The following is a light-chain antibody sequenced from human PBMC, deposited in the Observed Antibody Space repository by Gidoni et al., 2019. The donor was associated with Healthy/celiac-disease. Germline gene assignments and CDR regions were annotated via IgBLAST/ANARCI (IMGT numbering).Light chain of an antibody. J-gene: IGKJ4*01. CDR2: GAS. CDR1: QSVSSSY. Sequence: ELVLTHPLAPLTLSPGERATLPCRSSQSVSSSYLVWYQQKHGQAPRLLIYGASSRATGIPDRFSGSRSGTDFTLTISRRGPEDFAVYYCQQYGSSYPWVTFXXXTKVEIK. CDR3: QQYGSSYPWVT. V-gene: IGKV3-20*01.